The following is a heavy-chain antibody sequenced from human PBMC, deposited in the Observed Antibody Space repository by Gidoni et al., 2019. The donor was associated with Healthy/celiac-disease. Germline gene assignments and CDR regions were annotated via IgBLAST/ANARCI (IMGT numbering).Heavy chain of an antibody. D-gene: IGHD4-4*01. CDR1: GGSFSGYY. CDR3: ARVIQYRYYYYYGMDV. Sequence: QVQLQQWGAGLLKPSETLSLTCAVDGGSFSGYYWSWIRQPPGKGLEWIGASNPSGSTNYNPSLKSRFTISVDTAKNQFSLKLSSVTAADTAVYYCARVIQYRYYYYYGMDVWGQGTTVTVSS. CDR2: SNPSGST. J-gene: IGHJ6*02. V-gene: IGHV4-34*01.